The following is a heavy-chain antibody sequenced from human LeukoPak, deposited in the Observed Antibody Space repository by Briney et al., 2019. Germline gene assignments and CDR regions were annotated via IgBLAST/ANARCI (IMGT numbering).Heavy chain of an antibody. J-gene: IGHJ6*02. Sequence: QAGGSLRLSCAASGFIFRSYWMSWVRQAPGKGLEWVANIKPDGSEKNSLDFVKGRFTISRDNANNSLYLQMNSLRTEDTAVYFCARDYYGSGSYYTSNYYYGMDVWGQGTTVTVSS. D-gene: IGHD3-10*01. CDR1: GFIFRSYW. CDR3: ARDYYGSGSYYTSNYYYGMDV. V-gene: IGHV3-7*01. CDR2: IKPDGSEK.